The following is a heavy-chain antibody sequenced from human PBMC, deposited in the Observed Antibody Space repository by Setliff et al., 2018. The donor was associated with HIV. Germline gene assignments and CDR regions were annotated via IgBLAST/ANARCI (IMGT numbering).Heavy chain of an antibody. CDR2: IYYSGST. CDR3: ARGPPAEDYYYYMDV. V-gene: IGHV4-39*01. J-gene: IGHJ6*03. Sequence: PSETLSLTWTVSGGSISSSSCYWGWIRQPPGKGLEWIGSIYYSGSTYYNPSLKSRVTISVDMSKNQFSLNLTSVTAADTAVYYCARGPPAEDYYYYMDVWDKGTTVTVSS. CDR1: GGSISSSSCY.